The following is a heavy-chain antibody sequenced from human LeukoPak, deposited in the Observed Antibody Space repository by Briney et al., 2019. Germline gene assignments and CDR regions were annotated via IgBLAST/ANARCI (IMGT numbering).Heavy chain of an antibody. CDR3: ATSVAGTLSLETAFDI. D-gene: IGHD6-19*01. V-gene: IGHV1-69*05. Sequence: SVKVSCKASEGTFSSYAISWVRQAPGQGLEWMGGIIPIFGTANYAQKFQGRVTITTDESTSTAYMELSSLRSEDTAVYYCATSVAGTLSLETAFDIWGQGTMVTDSS. J-gene: IGHJ3*02. CDR2: IIPIFGTA. CDR1: EGTFSSYA.